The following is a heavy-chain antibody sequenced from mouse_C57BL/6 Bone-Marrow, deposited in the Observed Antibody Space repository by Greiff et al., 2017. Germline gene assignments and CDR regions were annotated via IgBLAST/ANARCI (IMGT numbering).Heavy chain of an antibody. J-gene: IGHJ1*03. Sequence: QVQLQQPGAELVRPGSSVKLSCKASGYTFTSYWMDWVKQRPGQGLEWIGNIYPSDSETHYNQKFKDKATLTVDKSSSTAYMQLSSLTSEDSAVYYCARGYGNYPGYWYFDVWGTGTTVTVSS. CDR3: ARGYGNYPGYWYFDV. CDR1: GYTFTSYW. D-gene: IGHD2-10*02. V-gene: IGHV1-61*01. CDR2: IYPSDSET.